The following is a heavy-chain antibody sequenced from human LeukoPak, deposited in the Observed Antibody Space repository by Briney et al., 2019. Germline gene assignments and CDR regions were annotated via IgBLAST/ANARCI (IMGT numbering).Heavy chain of an antibody. CDR2: MHYSGNT. CDR3: ARHLSGSSWFDP. Sequence: SETLSLTCAVSGYSITSGYYWGWIRQPPGKGLEWVAYMHYSGNTYYNSSLKSRLTISVDTSKNQFSLKLSFVTAADTAMYYCARHLSGSSWFDPWGQGTLVTVSS. CDR1: GYSITSGYY. V-gene: IGHV4-30-4*08. D-gene: IGHD1-26*01. J-gene: IGHJ5*02.